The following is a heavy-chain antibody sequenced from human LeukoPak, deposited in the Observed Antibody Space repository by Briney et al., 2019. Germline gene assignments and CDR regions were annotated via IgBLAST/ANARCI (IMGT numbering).Heavy chain of an antibody. J-gene: IGHJ4*02. CDR1: GFTFSSYW. CDR3: ASSLRALI. CDR2: IKTDGSST. V-gene: IGHV3-74*01. D-gene: IGHD3-22*01. Sequence: GGSLRHSCEASGFTFSSYWMHSVRQAPGKGLVWVSRIKTDGSSTNYADSVKGRFTISRGNAKNTVYLQMNSLRAEDTAVYYCASSLRALIWGQGTLVTVPS.